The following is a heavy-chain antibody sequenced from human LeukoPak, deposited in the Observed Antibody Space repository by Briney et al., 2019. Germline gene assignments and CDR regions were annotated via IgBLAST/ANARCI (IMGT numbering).Heavy chain of an antibody. D-gene: IGHD6-13*01. V-gene: IGHV4-4*02. CDR2: IYHSGST. CDR3: ARASYSSSRRGFDY. Sequence: SETLSLTCAVSGGSISSSNWWSWVRQPPGKGLEWIGEIYHSGSTNYNPSLKSRVTISVDKSKNQFSLKLSSVTAADTAVYYCARASYSSSRRGFDYWGQETLVTVSS. CDR1: GGSISSSNW. J-gene: IGHJ4*02.